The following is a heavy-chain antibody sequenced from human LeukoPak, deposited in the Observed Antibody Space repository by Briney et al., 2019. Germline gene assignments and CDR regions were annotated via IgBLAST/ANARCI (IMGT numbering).Heavy chain of an antibody. V-gene: IGHV3-23*01. CDR3: AKGKAANVSDWFDP. Sequence: GGSLRLSCAASGFTFSSYAMSWVRQAPGKGLEWVSTITGSGSGTFYVNSVKGRFTISRDNSKNTVYMQMNSLRVEDAAVYYCAKGKAANVSDWFDPWGQGTLVTVSS. J-gene: IGHJ5*02. CDR2: ITGSGSGT. D-gene: IGHD3-10*01. CDR1: GFTFSSYA.